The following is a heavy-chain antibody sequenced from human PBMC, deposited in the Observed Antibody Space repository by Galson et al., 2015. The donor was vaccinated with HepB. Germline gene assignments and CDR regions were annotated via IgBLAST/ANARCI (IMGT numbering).Heavy chain of an antibody. J-gene: IGHJ4*02. CDR3: ASDRGGHSGNFNY. D-gene: IGHD5-12*01. V-gene: IGHV4-4*07. Sequence: SETLSLTCTVSGGSFRTYFWSWLRQPAGKGLEWIGRTTTSGTTNYNPSLKSRVTMSLDTSKNQFSLKVSSVTAADTAVYYCASDRGGHSGNFNYWGQGALVTVSS. CDR1: GGSFRTYF. CDR2: TTTSGTT.